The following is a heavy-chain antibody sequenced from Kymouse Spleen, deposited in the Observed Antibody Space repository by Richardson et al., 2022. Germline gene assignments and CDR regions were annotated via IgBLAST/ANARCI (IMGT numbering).Heavy chain of an antibody. J-gene: IGHJ6*02. D-gene: IGHD7-27*02. CDR1: GGSISSSSYY. CDR3: ARQGTGDRDYYYYYGMDV. CDR2: IYYSGST. Sequence: QLQLQESGPGLVKPSETLSLTCTVSGGSISSSSYYWGWIRQPPGKGLEWIGSIYYSGSTYYNPSLKSRVTISVDTSKNQFSLKLSSVTAADTAVYYCARQGTGDRDYYYYYGMDVWGQGTTVTVSS. V-gene: IGHV4-39*01.